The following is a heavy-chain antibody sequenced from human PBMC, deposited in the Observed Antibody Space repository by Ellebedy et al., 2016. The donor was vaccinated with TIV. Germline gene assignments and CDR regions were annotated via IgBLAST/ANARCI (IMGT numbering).Heavy chain of an antibody. CDR1: GYTFTSYY. Sequence: AASVKVSCKASGYTFTSYYMHWVRQAPGQGLEWMGIINTSGGSTSYAQKFQGRVTMTRDTSTSTVYMELSSLRSEDTAVYYCARVSSSWYEDDAFDIWGQGTMATVSS. J-gene: IGHJ3*02. D-gene: IGHD6-13*01. V-gene: IGHV1-46*01. CDR2: INTSGGST. CDR3: ARVSSSWYEDDAFDI.